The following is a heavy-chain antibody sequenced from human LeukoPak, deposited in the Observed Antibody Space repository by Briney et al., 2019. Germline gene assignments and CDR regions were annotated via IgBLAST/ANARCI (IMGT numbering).Heavy chain of an antibody. CDR2: VDPEEGET. V-gene: IGHV1-69-2*01. D-gene: IGHD3-22*01. CDR1: GYTFTDY. Sequence: ASVKVSCKVSGYTFTDYMHWVQQAPGKGLEWMGLVDPEEGETIYAEKFQGRVTITADTSTDTAYMELSSLRSEDTAVYYCATDRRSSGYYGAFDIWGQGTMVTVSS. CDR3: ATDRRSSGYYGAFDI. J-gene: IGHJ3*02.